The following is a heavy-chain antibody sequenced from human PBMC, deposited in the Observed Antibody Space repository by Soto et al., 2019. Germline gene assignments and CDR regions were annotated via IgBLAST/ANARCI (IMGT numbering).Heavy chain of an antibody. CDR3: VRAGMTTVTTRYYYYGMDV. Sequence: SEILPLPCAVFGGSISGYYWSWILHHPGNGLERIGEINHSGSTNYSPSLKSRVTISVDTSKNQFSLKLMSVTAADTAVYYCVRAGMTTVTTRYYYYGMDVLGQGTTVTVSS. CDR2: INHSGST. D-gene: IGHD4-4*01. V-gene: IGHV4-34*01. CDR1: GGSISGYY. J-gene: IGHJ6*02.